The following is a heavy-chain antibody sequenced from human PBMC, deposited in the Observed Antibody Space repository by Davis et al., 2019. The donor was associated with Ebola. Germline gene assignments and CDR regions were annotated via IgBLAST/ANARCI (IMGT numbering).Heavy chain of an antibody. J-gene: IGHJ6*04. CDR3: AKGGSGWPSDYSYGMGV. CDR1: GFTFGDYA. D-gene: IGHD6-19*01. Sequence: GGSLRLSCTASGFTFGDYAMSWVRQAPGKGLEWVGFIRSNAYGGTTEYAASVKGRFTISRDDSKNIAYLQMNSLKTEDTAVYYCAKGGSGWPSDYSYGMGVWGKGTTVTVSS. V-gene: IGHV3-49*04. CDR2: IRSNAYGGTT.